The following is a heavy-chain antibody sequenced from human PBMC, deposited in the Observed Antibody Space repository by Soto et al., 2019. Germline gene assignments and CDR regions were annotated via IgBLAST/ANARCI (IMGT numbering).Heavy chain of an antibody. CDR1: GYTFTGYY. D-gene: IGHD6-13*01. CDR2: INPNSGGT. V-gene: IGHV1-2*04. Sequence: ASVKVSCKASGYTFTGYYMHWVRQAPGQGLEWMGWINPNSGGTNYAQKFQGWVTMTRDTSISTAYMELSRLRSDDTAVYYCARDYSSSWYSGYYYGMDCWGQGTTVTVSS. J-gene: IGHJ6*02. CDR3: ARDYSSSWYSGYYYGMDC.